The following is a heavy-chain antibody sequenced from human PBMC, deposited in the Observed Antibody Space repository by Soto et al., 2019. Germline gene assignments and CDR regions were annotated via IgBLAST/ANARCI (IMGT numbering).Heavy chain of an antibody. Sequence: QVQLVQSGAEVKKPGASVKVSCKASGYTFTSYGISWVRQAPGQGLEWMGWISAYNGNTNYAQKLQGRVTMTTDTSTSTAYMELRSLRSDDTAVYYCARGADIVVVVALPYYYYYGMDVWGQGTTVTVSS. CDR1: GYTFTSYG. D-gene: IGHD2-15*01. CDR2: ISAYNGNT. CDR3: ARGADIVVVVALPYYYYYGMDV. J-gene: IGHJ6*02. V-gene: IGHV1-18*01.